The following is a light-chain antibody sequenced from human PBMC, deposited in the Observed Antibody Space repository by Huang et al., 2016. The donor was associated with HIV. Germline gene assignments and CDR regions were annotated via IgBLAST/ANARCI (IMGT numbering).Light chain of an antibody. CDR1: QDIDAY. CDR2: AAS. Sequence: DIQMTQSPSSLSASIGDRITISCRASQDIDAYLAWYQHKPGKVPNLLIYAASTLQSGVPSRFSDSGSGTNFTLTIGSLQPEDVGSYYCQKYNDVPRTFGHGTKVEIK. CDR3: QKYNDVPRT. J-gene: IGKJ1*01. V-gene: IGKV1-27*01.